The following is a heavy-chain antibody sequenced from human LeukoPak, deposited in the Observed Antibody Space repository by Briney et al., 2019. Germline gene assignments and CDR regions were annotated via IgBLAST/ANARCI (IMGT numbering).Heavy chain of an antibody. Sequence: SETLSLTCTVSGGSISSYYWSWIRQPPGKGLEWIGYIYYSGSTNYNPSLKSRATISVDTSKNQFSLKLSSVTAADTAVYYCARAPRRGYCSSTSCYTSSGWFDPWGQGTLVTVSS. CDR1: GGSISSYY. V-gene: IGHV4-59*01. CDR2: IYYSGST. CDR3: ARAPRRGYCSSTSCYTSSGWFDP. D-gene: IGHD2-2*02. J-gene: IGHJ5*02.